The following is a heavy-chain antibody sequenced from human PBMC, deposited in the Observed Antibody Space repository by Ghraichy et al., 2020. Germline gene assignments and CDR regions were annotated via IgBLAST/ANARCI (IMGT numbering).Heavy chain of an antibody. Sequence: SETLSLTCAVYGGSFSGYYWSWIRQPPGKGLEWIGEINHSGSTNYNPSLKSRVTISVDTSKNQFSRKLSSVTAADTAVYYCARATPRYRYYYDSSGSPGGFDYWGQGTLVTVSS. CDR3: ARATPRYRYYYDSSGSPGGFDY. D-gene: IGHD3-22*01. CDR2: INHSGST. CDR1: GGSFSGYY. V-gene: IGHV4-34*01. J-gene: IGHJ4*02.